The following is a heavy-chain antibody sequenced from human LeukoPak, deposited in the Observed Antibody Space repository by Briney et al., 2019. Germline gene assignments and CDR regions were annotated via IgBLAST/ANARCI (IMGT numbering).Heavy chain of an antibody. D-gene: IGHD4-17*01. CDR1: GGSISSYY. Sequence: PSETLSLTCTVSGGSISSYYWSWIRQPPGKGLEWIGYIYYSGSTNYNPSLKSRVTISVDTSKNQFSPKLSSVTAADTAVYYCARGPLNDYGDYYYGMDVWGQGTTVTVSS. CDR2: IYYSGST. V-gene: IGHV4-59*01. J-gene: IGHJ6*02. CDR3: ARGPLNDYGDYYYGMDV.